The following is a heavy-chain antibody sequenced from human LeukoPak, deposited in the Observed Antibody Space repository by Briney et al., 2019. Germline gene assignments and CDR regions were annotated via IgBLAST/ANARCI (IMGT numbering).Heavy chain of an antibody. CDR2: IYTSGST. V-gene: IGHV4-61*02. J-gene: IGHJ6*03. CDR3: ARVLGIAAAGTEVGDYYYYYMDV. CDR1: GGSISSGSYY. D-gene: IGHD6-13*01. Sequence: PSQTLSLTCTVSGGSISSGSYYWSWIRQPAGKGLEWIGRIYTSGSTNYNPSLKSRVTTSVDTSKNQFSLKLSSVTAADTAVYYCARVLGIAAAGTEVGDYYYYYMDVWGKGTTVTVSS.